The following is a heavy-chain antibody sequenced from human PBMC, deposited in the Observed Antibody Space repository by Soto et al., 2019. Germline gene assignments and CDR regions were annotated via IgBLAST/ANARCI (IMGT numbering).Heavy chain of an antibody. J-gene: IGHJ4*02. Sequence: PGGSLRLSCVGSGFIFSNSGMHWVRQTPGKGLEWVAFMSYDGSDTFYADSVKGRFTISRDNSKNTLFLHMSNLRAEDTATYYCTIVRVADSALDHWGQGTLVTVSS. V-gene: IGHV3-30*02. CDR2: MSYDGSDT. CDR3: TIVRVADSALDH. CDR1: GFIFSNSG. D-gene: IGHD3-10*02.